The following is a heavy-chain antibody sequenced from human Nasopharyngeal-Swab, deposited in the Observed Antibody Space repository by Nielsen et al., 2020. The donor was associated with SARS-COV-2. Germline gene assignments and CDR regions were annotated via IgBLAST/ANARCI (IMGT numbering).Heavy chain of an antibody. D-gene: IGHD4-17*01. CDR2: ISYDGSNK. CDR1: GFTFSSYA. J-gene: IGHJ4*02. CDR3: ASPGLWYGYYEPFDY. V-gene: IGHV3-30-3*01. Sequence: GESLKISCAASGFTFSSYAMHWVRQAPGKGLEWVAVISYDGSNKYYADSVKGRFTISRDNSKNTLYLQMNSLRAEDTAVYYCASPGLWYGYYEPFDYWGQGTLVTVSS.